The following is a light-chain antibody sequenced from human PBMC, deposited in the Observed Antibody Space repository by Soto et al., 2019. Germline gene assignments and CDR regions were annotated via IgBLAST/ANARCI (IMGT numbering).Light chain of an antibody. CDR1: QSVSRY. V-gene: IGKV3-11*01. Sequence: EIVLTPSPDTLSLSPGESATLSFRASQSVSRYLAWYQQKPGQTPRLLIYDASNRAAGIPARFSGSGSGTDFTLTISSLEPEDFAVYYCQQRSNWPLTFGGGTKV. J-gene: IGKJ4*01. CDR3: QQRSNWPLT. CDR2: DAS.